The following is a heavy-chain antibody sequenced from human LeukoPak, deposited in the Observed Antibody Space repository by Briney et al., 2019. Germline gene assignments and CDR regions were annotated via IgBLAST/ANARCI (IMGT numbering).Heavy chain of an antibody. CDR2: ISGSGDST. V-gene: IGHV3-23*01. CDR3: AKQHIREPLSYFDY. Sequence: GGSLRLSCAASGFTFSSYAMSWVRQAPGKGLEWVSGISGSGDSTYYADSVKGRFTISRDNSKNTLYLQMNSLRAEDTAVYYCAKQHIREPLSYFDYWGQGTLVTVSS. J-gene: IGHJ4*02. CDR1: GFTFSSYA. D-gene: IGHD5-24*01.